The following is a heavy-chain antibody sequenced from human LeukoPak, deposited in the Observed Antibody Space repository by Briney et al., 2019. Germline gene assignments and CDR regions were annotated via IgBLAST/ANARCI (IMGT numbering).Heavy chain of an antibody. CDR2: IYYSGST. D-gene: IGHD3-10*01. J-gene: IGHJ4*02. Sequence: SETLSLTCTVSGGSISSGDYYWSWIRQPPGKGLEWIGYIYYSGSTYYTPSLKSRVTISVDTSKNQFSLKLSSVTAADTAVYYCASAGGVSADYWGQGTLVTVSS. CDR3: ASAGGVSADY. CDR1: GGSISSGDYY. V-gene: IGHV4-30-4*08.